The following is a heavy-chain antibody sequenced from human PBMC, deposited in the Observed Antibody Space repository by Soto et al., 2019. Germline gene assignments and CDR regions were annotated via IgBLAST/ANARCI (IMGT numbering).Heavy chain of an antibody. CDR1: GFTLSDST. CDR3: TGNWTLGN. V-gene: IGHV3-73*01. CDR2: IRSKANNDAT. J-gene: IGHJ4*02. Sequence: EVQLVESGGGLVQPGGSLKLSCAASGFTLSDSTMHWVRQASGKGLEWVGRIRSKANNDATAYTASVKGRFTISRDDSKNTAYLQMNSLKIEVTAVYYCTGNWTLGNWGQGTLVTVSS. D-gene: IGHD3-3*01.